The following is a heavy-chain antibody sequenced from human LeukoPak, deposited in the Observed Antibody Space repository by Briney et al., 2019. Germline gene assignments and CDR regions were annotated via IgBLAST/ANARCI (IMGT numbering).Heavy chain of an antibody. CDR3: ARDGGTRLKYRFGYGDF. CDR2: ISSSGDSI. J-gene: IGHJ4*02. V-gene: IGHV3-48*03. CDR1: GFTFSSYE. Sequence: AGGSLRLSCAASGFTFSSYEMNWVRQAPGKGLEWVSYISSSGDSIHYADSVKGRFTISRDNAKNSLYLQMNSLRAEDTAVYYCARDGGTRLKYRFGYGDFWGQGTLVTVSS. D-gene: IGHD3-16*02.